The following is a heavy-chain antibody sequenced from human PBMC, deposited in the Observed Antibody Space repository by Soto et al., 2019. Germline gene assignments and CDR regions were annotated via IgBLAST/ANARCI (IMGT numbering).Heavy chain of an antibody. CDR1: GYTFTSYA. J-gene: IGHJ4*02. D-gene: IGHD6-13*01. Sequence: ASVKVSCKASGYTFTSYAMHWVRQAPGQRLEWMGWINAGNGNTKYSQKFQGRVTVTRDTSASTAYMELSSLRSEDTAVYYCARYSSSWYGEVYRGQGTLVTVSS. CDR3: ARYSSSWYGEVY. V-gene: IGHV1-3*01. CDR2: INAGNGNT.